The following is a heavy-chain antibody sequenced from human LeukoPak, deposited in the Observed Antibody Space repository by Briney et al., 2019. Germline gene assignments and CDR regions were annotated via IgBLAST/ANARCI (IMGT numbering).Heavy chain of an antibody. V-gene: IGHV3-23*01. CDR3: AKDRGIVATIHDY. J-gene: IGHJ4*02. Sequence: GGSLRLSRAASGFTLSSYAMTWVRQAPGRGLEWVSSVDGGGGGTYYADSVKGRFTISRDNSKDTLYLQMNSLRAEDTAVYYCAKDRGIVATIHDYWGQGTLVTVSS. CDR2: VDGGGGGT. D-gene: IGHD5-12*01. CDR1: GFTLSSYA.